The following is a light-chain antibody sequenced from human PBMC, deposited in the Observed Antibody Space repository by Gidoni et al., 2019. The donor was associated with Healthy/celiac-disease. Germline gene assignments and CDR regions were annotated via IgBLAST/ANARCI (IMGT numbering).Light chain of an antibody. CDR2: GAS. CDR3: QQYGSSIT. J-gene: IGKJ5*01. Sequence: IVLTQSPGPLSLSPGERATLSCRASQSVSSSYLAWYQQNPGKAPRLLIYGASSRASGIPDRVSGRESGTDFTLTISRLEPEDFAVYYCQQYGSSITFGKGTRLEIK. CDR1: QSVSSSY. V-gene: IGKV3-20*01.